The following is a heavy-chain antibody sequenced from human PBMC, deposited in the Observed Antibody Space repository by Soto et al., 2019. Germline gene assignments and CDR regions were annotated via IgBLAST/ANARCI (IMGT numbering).Heavy chain of an antibody. CDR3: AREKVLVTGTPPGASYFGMDV. V-gene: IGHV1-46*02. CDR1: GYTFNSYY. Sequence: QVQLLQSGAEVKTPGASLKLSCTASGYTFNSYYLNWVRQAPGQGLEWMGIINPNGSRTFYAPQFRGRISMTRDTSTSTVYVEVSSLTSEDTAVYFCAREKVLVTGTPPGASYFGMDVWGQGTAVTV. J-gene: IGHJ6*01. CDR2: INPNGSRT. D-gene: IGHD1-7*01.